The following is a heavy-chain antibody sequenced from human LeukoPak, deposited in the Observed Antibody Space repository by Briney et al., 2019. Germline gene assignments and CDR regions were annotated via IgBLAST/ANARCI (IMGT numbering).Heavy chain of an antibody. CDR1: GFTFSSYG. CDR2: IWYDGSNK. Sequence: GGSLRLSCAAPGFTFSSYGMHWVRQAPGKGLEWVAVIWYDGSNKYYADSVKGRFTISRDNSKNTLYLQMNSLRAEDTAVYYCARGRDSWMTPYYFDYWGQGTLVTVSS. V-gene: IGHV3-33*01. CDR3: ARGRDSWMTPYYFDY. J-gene: IGHJ4*02. D-gene: IGHD2-21*01.